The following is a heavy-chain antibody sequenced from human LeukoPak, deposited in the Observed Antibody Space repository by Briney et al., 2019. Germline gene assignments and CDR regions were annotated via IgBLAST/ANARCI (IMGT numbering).Heavy chain of an antibody. V-gene: IGHV4-38-2*02. Sequence: SETLSLTCAVSGYSISSGYYWGWIRQPPGKGLEWIGSIYHSGSTYYNPSLKSRVTISVDTSKNQFSLKLSSVTAVDTAVYYCAREWYSSSWYDYWGQGTLVTVSS. CDR1: GYSISSGYY. J-gene: IGHJ4*02. CDR3: AREWYSSSWYDY. CDR2: IYHSGST. D-gene: IGHD6-13*01.